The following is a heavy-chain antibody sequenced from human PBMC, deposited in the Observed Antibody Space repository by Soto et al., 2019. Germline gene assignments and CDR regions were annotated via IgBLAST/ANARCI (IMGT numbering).Heavy chain of an antibody. J-gene: IGHJ4*02. CDR2: IWYDGSNK. Sequence: GGSLRLSCAASGFTFSSYGMHWVRQAPGKGLEWVAVIWYDGSNKYYADSVKGRFTISRDDSKSIAYLQMNSLKTEDTAVYYCTRVGIFGVVIMDYWGQGTLVTVSS. V-gene: IGHV3-33*01. CDR3: TRVGIFGVVIMDY. CDR1: GFTFSSYG. D-gene: IGHD3-3*02.